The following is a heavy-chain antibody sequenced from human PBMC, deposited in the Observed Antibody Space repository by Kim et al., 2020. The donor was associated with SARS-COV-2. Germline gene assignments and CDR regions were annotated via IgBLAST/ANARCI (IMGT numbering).Heavy chain of an antibody. D-gene: IGHD3-3*01. J-gene: IGHJ4*02. CDR3: ARDISNYDLWTGYLDY. Sequence: GGSLRLSCAASGFIFDDYTMHWVRQAPGKGLQWVSLISRDGTNTYYVDSVKGRFTISRDNNKNSLYLQMDRLRSEDTAFYYCARDISNYDLWTGYLDYWRQGTLVTVSS. V-gene: IGHV3-43*01. CDR1: GFIFDDYT. CDR2: ISRDGTNT.